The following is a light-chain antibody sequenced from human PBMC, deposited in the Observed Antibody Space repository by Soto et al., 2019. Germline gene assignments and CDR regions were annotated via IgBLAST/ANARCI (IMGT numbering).Light chain of an antibody. J-gene: IGKJ5*01. V-gene: IGKV3-20*01. CDR1: QSVSNNY. CDR2: GAS. Sequence: EIVLTQSPGTLSLSPGERATVSCRASQSVSNNYLAWYQQKPGQAPRLLIYGASSRATGTPDRISGGGSGTDFTLTISRLEPEDFAVYYCQHYVTSSITFGQGTRLEI. CDR3: QHYVTSSIT.